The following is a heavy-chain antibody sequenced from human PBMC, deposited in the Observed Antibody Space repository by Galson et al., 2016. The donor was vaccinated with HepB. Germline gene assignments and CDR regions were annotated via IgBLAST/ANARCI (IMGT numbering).Heavy chain of an antibody. CDR3: ARSSAAGTAPFDF. V-gene: IGHV4-61*01. J-gene: IGHJ3*01. CDR1: GGSVTSGPYY. Sequence: SETLSLTCTVSGGSVTSGPYYWHWIRQSPGKGLEYIGYMCYSGSPNYNPSLKSRVTISQDTSKNQFSLNLTSVTAADTAVYYCARSSAAGTAPFDFWGRGTMVTAS. CDR2: MCYSGSP. D-gene: IGHD6-13*01.